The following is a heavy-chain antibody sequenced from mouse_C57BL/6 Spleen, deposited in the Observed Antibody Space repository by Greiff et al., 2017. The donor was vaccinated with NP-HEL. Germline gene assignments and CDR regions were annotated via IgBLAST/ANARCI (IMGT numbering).Heavy chain of an antibody. V-gene: IGHV1-64*01. CDR3: ARSTVVAKGAMDY. CDR1: GYTFTSYW. Sequence: QVQLKQPGAELVKPGASVKLSCKASGYTFTSYWMHCVKQRPGQGLEWIGMIHPNSGSTNYNEKFKSKATLTVDKSSSTAYMQLSSLTSEDSAVYYCARSTVVAKGAMDYWGQGTSVTVSS. CDR2: IHPNSGST. D-gene: IGHD1-1*01. J-gene: IGHJ4*01.